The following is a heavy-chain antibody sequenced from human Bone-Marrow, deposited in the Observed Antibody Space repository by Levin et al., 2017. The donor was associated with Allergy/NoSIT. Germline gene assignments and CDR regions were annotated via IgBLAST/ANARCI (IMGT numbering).Heavy chain of an antibody. J-gene: IGHJ5*01. Sequence: SETLSLTCVVSGYSISSNCYWGWIRQPPGKGLEWIGNIYHSGNTFYNPSLRSRVTISVDTSKNQFSLKLNSLTAADTAVYYCARDCGDLIENWFDSWGQGTLVTVSS. CDR1: GYSISSNCY. D-gene: IGHD3-22*01. CDR2: IYHSGNT. CDR3: ARDCGDLIENWFDS. V-gene: IGHV4-38-2*02.